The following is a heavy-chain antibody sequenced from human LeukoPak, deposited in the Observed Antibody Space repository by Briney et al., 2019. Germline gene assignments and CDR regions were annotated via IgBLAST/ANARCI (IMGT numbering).Heavy chain of an antibody. Sequence: PGGSLRLSCAASGFTFSSYLMHWVRQAPGKGLVWVARINSDGTNTNYADSVKGRFTFSRDNAKNTLYLQMNSLRAEDTAVYYCARDRDDYYYMDVWGKGTTVTVSS. V-gene: IGHV3-74*01. CDR1: GFTFSSYL. D-gene: IGHD2-21*02. CDR2: INSDGTNT. CDR3: ARDRDDYYYMDV. J-gene: IGHJ6*03.